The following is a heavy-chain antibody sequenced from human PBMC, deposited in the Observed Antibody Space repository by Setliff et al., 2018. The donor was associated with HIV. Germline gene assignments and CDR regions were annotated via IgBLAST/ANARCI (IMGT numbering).Heavy chain of an antibody. CDR1: GFTFSSYG. J-gene: IGHJ6*03. CDR2: INQDGSEK. CDR3: ARGRRDCSSGSCYGPYYMDV. D-gene: IGHD2-15*01. Sequence: SLRLSCAASGFTFSSYGMHWVRQAPGKGLEWVGNINQDGSEKNYVDSVKGRFSISRDNAENSLYLQMNSLRAEDAAVYFCARGRRDCSSGSCYGPYYMDVWGKGTTVTVSS. V-gene: IGHV3-7*03.